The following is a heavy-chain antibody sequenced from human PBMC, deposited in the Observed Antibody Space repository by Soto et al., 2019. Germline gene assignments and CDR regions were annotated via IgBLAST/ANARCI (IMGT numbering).Heavy chain of an antibody. J-gene: IGHJ3*02. V-gene: IGHV4-34*01. CDR3: ARVERGTATTVVDAFDI. D-gene: IGHD1-1*01. CDR1: GGFVSSGSYY. Sequence: QVQLQQWGAGLLKPSETLSLTCAVYGGFVSSGSYYWSWIRQPPGKGLEWIGEMSHSGGTHFNPSLKSRVTISLDTSKKQFSRKMSSVTAADTALYYCARVERGTATTVVDAFDIWGPGTMVTVSS. CDR2: MSHSGGT.